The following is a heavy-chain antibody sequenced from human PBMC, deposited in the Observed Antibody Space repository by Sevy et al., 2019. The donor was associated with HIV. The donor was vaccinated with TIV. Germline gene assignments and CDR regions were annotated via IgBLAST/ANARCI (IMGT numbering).Heavy chain of an antibody. CDR2: INQDGSQK. Sequence: GGSLRLSCAASGFTLSSYWMSWVRQAPGKGLEWVGNINQDGSQKYYVDSVKGRFTVSRDTAKNSVYLQMNSLRAEDTAVCYCARAIAAAASYWGQGTLVTVSS. CDR3: ARAIAAAASY. V-gene: IGHV3-7*01. J-gene: IGHJ4*02. CDR1: GFTLSSYW. D-gene: IGHD6-25*01.